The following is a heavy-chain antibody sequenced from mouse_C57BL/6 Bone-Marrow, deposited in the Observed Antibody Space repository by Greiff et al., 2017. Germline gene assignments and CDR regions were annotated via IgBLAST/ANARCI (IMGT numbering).Heavy chain of an antibody. CDR1: GYTFTNYW. D-gene: IGHD1-1*01. V-gene: IGHV1-63*01. Sequence: VQLQQSGAELVRPGTSVKMSCKASGYTFTNYWIGWAKQRPGHGLEWIGDIYPGGGYTNYNEKFKGKATLTADKSSSTAYMQFSSLTAEDSAIYYCAGWGVVGVFDDWGQGTTLTVSS. J-gene: IGHJ2*01. CDR3: AGWGVVGVFDD. CDR2: IYPGGGYT.